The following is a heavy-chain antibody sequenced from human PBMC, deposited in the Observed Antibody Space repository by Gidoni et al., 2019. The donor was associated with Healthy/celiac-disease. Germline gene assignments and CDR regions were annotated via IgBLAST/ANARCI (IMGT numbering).Heavy chain of an antibody. Sequence: QVTLRESGPALVKPTQTLTLTCTFSGFSLSTSGMCVSWIRQPPGKALEWLARIDWDDDKYYSTSLKTRLTISKDTSKNQVVLTMTNMDPVDTATCYCARNQIADSSGQSSPFDYWGQGTLVTVSS. CDR2: IDWDDDK. CDR1: GFSLSTSGMC. J-gene: IGHJ4*02. D-gene: IGHD6-19*01. CDR3: ARNQIADSSGQSSPFDY. V-gene: IGHV2-70*15.